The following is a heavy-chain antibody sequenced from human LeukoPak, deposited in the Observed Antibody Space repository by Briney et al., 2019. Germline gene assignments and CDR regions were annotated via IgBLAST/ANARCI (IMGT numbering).Heavy chain of an antibody. D-gene: IGHD3-16*01. V-gene: IGHV3-15*01. CDR1: GFTFSNAW. J-gene: IGHJ5*02. CDR3: TTGMPLARGT. CDR2: IKSKTDGGTT. Sequence: PGGSLRLSCAASGFTFSNAWMSWVRQAPGKGLEWVRRIKSKTDGGTTDYAAPVKGRFTISRDDSKNTLYLQMNSLKTEDTAVYYCTTGMPLARGTWGQGTLVTVSS.